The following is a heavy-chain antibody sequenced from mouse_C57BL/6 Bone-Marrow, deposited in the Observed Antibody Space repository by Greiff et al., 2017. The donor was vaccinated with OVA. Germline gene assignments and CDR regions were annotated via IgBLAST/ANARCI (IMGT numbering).Heavy chain of an antibody. Sequence: EVQRVESGPELVKPGASVKISCKASGYSFTDYNMNWVKQSNGKSLEWIGVINPNYGTTSYNQKFKGKATLTVDQSSSTAYMQLNSLTSEDSAVYYCARGTFFTTVVATGYFDVWGTGTTVTVSS. CDR2: INPNYGTT. D-gene: IGHD1-1*01. J-gene: IGHJ1*03. V-gene: IGHV1-39*01. CDR1: GYSFTDYN. CDR3: ARGTFFTTVVATGYFDV.